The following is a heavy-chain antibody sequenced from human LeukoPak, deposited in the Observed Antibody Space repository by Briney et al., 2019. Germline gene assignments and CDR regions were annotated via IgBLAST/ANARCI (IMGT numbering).Heavy chain of an antibody. D-gene: IGHD3-22*01. V-gene: IGHV3-74*01. CDR2: IKSDGST. Sequence: PGGSLRLSCAASGFTFSTYWMHSVRQAPGKGLVWVSRIKSDGSTNYADSVKGRFTISRDNANNTLSLQMNSLRPEDTGVYYCARAPSEIGGYYPEYFRHWGQGTLVTVSS. CDR1: GFTFSTYW. J-gene: IGHJ1*01. CDR3: ARAPSEIGGYYPEYFRH.